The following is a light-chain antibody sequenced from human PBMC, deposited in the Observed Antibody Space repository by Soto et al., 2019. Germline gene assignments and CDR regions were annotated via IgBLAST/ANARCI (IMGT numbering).Light chain of an antibody. CDR1: LSISRQ. CDR3: RQYQSYWT. Sequence: DIQMTQSPSTLSASVGDRVSVTCRASLSISRQLAWYQQKPGKAPNLLIYQASNLETGVPSRFSGSGSGTELTLSISSLRPDVLATYYCRQYQSYWTFGQGTKVEVK. J-gene: IGKJ1*01. V-gene: IGKV1-5*03. CDR2: QAS.